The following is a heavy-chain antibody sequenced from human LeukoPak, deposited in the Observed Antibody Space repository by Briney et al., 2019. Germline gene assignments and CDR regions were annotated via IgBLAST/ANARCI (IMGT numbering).Heavy chain of an antibody. V-gene: IGHV1-3*01. D-gene: IGHD3-10*01. Sequence: ASVKVSCKASGYTFTSYAMHWVRQAPGQRLEWMGWINAGNGNTKYSQKFQGRVTITRDTSASTAYMELSSLRSEDTAVYYCARDWTIRITMVRGVPDYWGQGTLVTVSS. CDR1: GYTFTSYA. J-gene: IGHJ4*02. CDR2: INAGNGNT. CDR3: ARDWTIRITMVRGVPDY.